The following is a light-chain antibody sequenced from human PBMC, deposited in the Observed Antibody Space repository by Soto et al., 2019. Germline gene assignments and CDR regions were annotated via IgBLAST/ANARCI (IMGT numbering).Light chain of an antibody. CDR1: QNVSSSY. CDR2: GAS. V-gene: IGKV3-20*01. Sequence: EIELTQSPGTLSLSPGERATLSCRASQNVSSSYLAWYQQKPGQAPRLVIYGASSWATGIPDRFSVSGSGTDFTLTISRLEPEDFAVYYCQHYGSSLYTFGQGTKLEIK. J-gene: IGKJ2*01. CDR3: QHYGSSLYT.